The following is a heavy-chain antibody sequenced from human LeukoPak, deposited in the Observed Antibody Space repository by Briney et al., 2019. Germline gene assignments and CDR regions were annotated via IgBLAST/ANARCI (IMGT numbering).Heavy chain of an antibody. V-gene: IGHV4-61*02. CDR2: IYTSGST. CDR1: GGSISSGSYY. Sequence: SETLSLTXTVSGGSISSGSYYWSWIRRPAGKGLEWIGRIYTSGSTNYNPSLKSRVTISVDTSKNQFSLKLSSVTAADTAVYYCARGDHGSGWYRVGPWRPYYFDYWGQGTLVTVSS. J-gene: IGHJ4*02. D-gene: IGHD6-19*01. CDR3: ARGDHGSGWYRVGPWRPYYFDY.